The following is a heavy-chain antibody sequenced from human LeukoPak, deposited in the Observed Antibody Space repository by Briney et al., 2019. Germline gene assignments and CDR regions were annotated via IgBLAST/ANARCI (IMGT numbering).Heavy chain of an antibody. CDR3: ARHDYGGNSGDY. CDR2: ISSSSSTI. J-gene: IGHJ4*02. CDR1: GFTLSYYS. V-gene: IGHV3-48*02. D-gene: IGHD4-23*01. Sequence: GGSLRLSCAASGFTLSYYSMNWVRQAPGKGLEWVSYISSSSSTICYADSVKGRFTISRDSAKNSLYLQMNSLRDEDTAVYYCARHDYGGNSGDYWGQGTLVTVSS.